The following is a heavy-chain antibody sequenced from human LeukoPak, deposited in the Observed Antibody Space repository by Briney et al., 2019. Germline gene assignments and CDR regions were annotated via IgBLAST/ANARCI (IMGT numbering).Heavy chain of an antibody. V-gene: IGHV4-39*02. D-gene: IGHD2-2*01. CDR3: ARLCDDTSTFYPGDEAFDI. CDR2: MIYSGRT. J-gene: IGHJ3*02. Sequence: ASETLSLTCTVSGGSIISDTYYWGWIRQTPGKGLEYVGTMIYSGRTYYNPSLKSRVTISVDTSKNHFSLKLRSVTAADTAVYFCARLCDDTSTFYPGDEAFDIWGQGTMVTVSS. CDR1: GGSIISDTYY.